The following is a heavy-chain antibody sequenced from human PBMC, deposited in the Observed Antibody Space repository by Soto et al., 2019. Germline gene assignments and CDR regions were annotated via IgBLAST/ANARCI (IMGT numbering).Heavy chain of an antibody. V-gene: IGHV1-8*01. CDR1: GYTFTSYD. Sequence: GASVKVSCKASGYTFTSYDINWVRQATGQGLEWMGWMNPNSGNTGYAQKFQGRVTMTRNTSISTAYMELSSLRSEDTAVYYCAPHTLDTGMPSGYWGQGTLVTVSS. J-gene: IGHJ4*02. CDR3: APHTLDTGMPSGY. CDR2: MNPNSGNT. D-gene: IGHD5-18*01.